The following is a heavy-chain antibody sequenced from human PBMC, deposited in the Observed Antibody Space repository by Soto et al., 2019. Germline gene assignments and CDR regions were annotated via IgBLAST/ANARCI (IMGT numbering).Heavy chain of an antibody. J-gene: IGHJ3*02. CDR2: ISNDGSNK. V-gene: IGHV3-30-3*01. CDR1: GFIFSSYS. D-gene: IGHD2-21*01. Sequence: QVQLVESGGGVVQPGRSLRLSCAASGFIFSSYSMHWVRQAPGKGLEWVAMISNDGSNKDYVDSVKGRFTISRDNSNNTLSLQMNSLRADETAVYYCARAQFLDAFDIWGQGTMVTVSS. CDR3: ARAQFLDAFDI.